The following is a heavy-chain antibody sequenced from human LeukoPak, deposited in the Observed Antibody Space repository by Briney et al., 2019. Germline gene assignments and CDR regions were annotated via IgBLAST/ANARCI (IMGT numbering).Heavy chain of an antibody. V-gene: IGHV3-21*01. Sequence: GGSLRLSCAASGFTFSSYSMNWVRQAPGKGLEWVSSISSSSYIYYADSVKGRFTISRDNAKNSLYLQMNSLRAEDTAVYYCARDVGDVLRYFDWLLDWGQGTLVTVSS. J-gene: IGHJ4*02. CDR2: ISSSSYI. D-gene: IGHD3-9*01. CDR3: ARDVGDVLRYFDWLLD. CDR1: GFTFSSYS.